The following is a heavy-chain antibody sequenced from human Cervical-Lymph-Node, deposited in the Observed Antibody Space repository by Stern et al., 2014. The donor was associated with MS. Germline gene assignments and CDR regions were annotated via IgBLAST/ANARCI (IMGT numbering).Heavy chain of an antibody. CDR3: AREGGNTAEYFQH. V-gene: IGHV3-33*01. CDR2: IYYDGSNK. CDR1: GFTFSSSG. D-gene: IGHD4-23*01. Sequence: VQLVESGGGVVQPGRTLRLSCAASGFTFSSSGMHWVRQAPGKGLERVGIIYYDGSNKYYADSVKGRFIISRDNSNNTLYMQMTSLRAEDTAVYYWAREGGNTAEYFQHWGQGPLVTVSS. J-gene: IGHJ1*01.